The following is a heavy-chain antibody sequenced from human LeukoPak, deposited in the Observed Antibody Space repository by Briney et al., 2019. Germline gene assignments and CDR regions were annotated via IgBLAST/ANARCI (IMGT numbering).Heavy chain of an antibody. J-gene: IGHJ4*02. Sequence: GGSLRLSCAASGFIFDDYAMHWVRQAPGKGLEWVSGIRWDSGSKGYAESVKGRFTISRDTAKNSLYLQMNSLRAEETALYYCAKDNEYGSGSYSDSRGQGSLVTVSP. CDR3: AKDNEYGSGSYSDS. D-gene: IGHD3-10*01. V-gene: IGHV3-9*01. CDR2: IRWDSGSK. CDR1: GFIFDDYA.